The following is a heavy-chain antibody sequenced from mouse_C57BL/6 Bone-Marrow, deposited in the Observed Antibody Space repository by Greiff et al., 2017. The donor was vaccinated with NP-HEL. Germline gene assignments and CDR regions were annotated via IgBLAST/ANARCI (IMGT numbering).Heavy chain of an antibody. CDR2: INPNNGGT. CDR3: ARGELFNFDY. V-gene: IGHV1-22*01. D-gene: IGHD3-3*01. CDR1: GYTFTDYN. Sequence: VQLKQSGPELVKPGASVKMSCKASGYTFTDYNMHWVKQSHGKSLEWIGYINPNNGGTSYNQKFKGKATLTVNKSSSTAYMELRSLTSEDSAVYYCARGELFNFDYWGQGTTLTVSS. J-gene: IGHJ2*01.